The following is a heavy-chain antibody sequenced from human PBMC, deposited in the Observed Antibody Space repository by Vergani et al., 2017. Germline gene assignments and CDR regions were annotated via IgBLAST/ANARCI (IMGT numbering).Heavy chain of an antibody. D-gene: IGHD3-9*01. CDR1: GFTFSSYS. CDR3: ARGNYDILTGYSKDNWFDP. Sequence: EVQLVESGGGLVKPGGSLRLSCAASGFTFSSYSMNWVRQAPGKGLEWVSSISSSSSYIYYADSVKGRFTISRDNAKNSLYLQMNSLRAEDTAVYYCARGNYDILTGYSKDNWFDPWGQGTLVTVSS. V-gene: IGHV3-21*01. J-gene: IGHJ5*02. CDR2: ISSSSSYI.